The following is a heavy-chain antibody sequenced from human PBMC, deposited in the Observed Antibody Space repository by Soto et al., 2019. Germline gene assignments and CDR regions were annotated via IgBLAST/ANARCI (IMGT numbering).Heavy chain of an antibody. CDR2: ISSSSSYI. Sequence: GGSLRLSCAASGFTFSSYSMNWVRQAPGKGLEWVSSISSSSSYIYYADSVKGRFTISRDNAKNSLYLQMNSLRAEDTGVYYCARGQQEEYSSSFDYWGQGTLVTVSS. V-gene: IGHV3-21*01. CDR3: ARGQQEEYSSSFDY. J-gene: IGHJ4*02. CDR1: GFTFSSYS. D-gene: IGHD6-6*01.